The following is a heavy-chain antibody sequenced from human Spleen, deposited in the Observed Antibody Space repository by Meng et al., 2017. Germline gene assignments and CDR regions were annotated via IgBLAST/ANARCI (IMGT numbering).Heavy chain of an antibody. D-gene: IGHD3-10*01. J-gene: IGHJ5*02. Sequence: GESLKISCAASGFTFSSYAMHWVRQAPGKGLEWVAVISYDGSNKYYADSVKGRFTISRDNSKNTLYLQMNSLRAEDTAVYYCAKDRGNTWRTASLFDPWGQGTLVTVSS. CDR3: AKDRGNTWRTASLFDP. CDR1: GFTFSSYA. V-gene: IGHV3-30*04. CDR2: ISYDGSNK.